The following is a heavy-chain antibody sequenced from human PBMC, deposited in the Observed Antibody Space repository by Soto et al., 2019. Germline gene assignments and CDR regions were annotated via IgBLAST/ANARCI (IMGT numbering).Heavy chain of an antibody. CDR2: IWYDGSNK. V-gene: IGHV3-33*01. CDR1: GFTFSSYG. D-gene: IGHD3-10*01. CDR3: AREEGYYGSGSYYHRAFDI. J-gene: IGHJ3*02. Sequence: GGSLRLSCAASGFTFSSYGMHWVRQAPGKGLEWAAVIWYDGSNKYYADSVKGRFTISRDNSKNTLYLQMNSLRAEDTAVYYCAREEGYYGSGSYYHRAFDIWGQGTMVTVSS.